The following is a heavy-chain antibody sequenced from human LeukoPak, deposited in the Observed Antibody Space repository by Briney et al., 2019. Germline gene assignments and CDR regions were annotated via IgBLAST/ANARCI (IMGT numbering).Heavy chain of an antibody. Sequence: GGSLRLSCAASGFTFSSSAMSWVRQAPGKGLEWVSAIRDSGSSTHYADSVKGRFTTSRDNSKNTLFLQMNSLRAEDTAIYYCAKYGPQDSGSSHFDYWGQGALVTVSS. J-gene: IGHJ4*02. CDR1: GFTFSSSA. D-gene: IGHD1-26*01. CDR2: IRDSGSST. CDR3: AKYGPQDSGSSHFDY. V-gene: IGHV3-23*01.